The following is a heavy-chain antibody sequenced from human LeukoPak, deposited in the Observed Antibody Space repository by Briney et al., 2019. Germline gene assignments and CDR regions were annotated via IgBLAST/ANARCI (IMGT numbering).Heavy chain of an antibody. D-gene: IGHD6-19*01. CDR2: IYYSGST. Sequence: PSETLSLTCTVSGGSISSSSYYWGCIRQPPGKGLECIGSIYYSGSTYYNPSLKSRVTISVDTSKNQFSLKLSSVTAADTAVYYCAREDSSGWYLDYWGQGTLVTVSS. V-gene: IGHV4-39*07. CDR1: GGSISSSSYY. CDR3: AREDSSGWYLDY. J-gene: IGHJ4*02.